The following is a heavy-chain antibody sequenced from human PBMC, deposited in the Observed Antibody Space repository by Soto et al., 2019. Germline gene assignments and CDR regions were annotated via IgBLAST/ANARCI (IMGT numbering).Heavy chain of an antibody. CDR1: GFTFSTYG. J-gene: IGHJ4*02. D-gene: IGHD5-18*01. Sequence: PGGFLRLSCAASGFTFSTYGMHWVRQTPGKGLEWVAAISSDGNNKYYADSVKGRFTISRDNSKNTLYLQMNRLRVEDAAVFYCAKGGYSYGFCDYWGQGTLVTVS. CDR3: AKGGYSYGFCDY. V-gene: IGHV3-30*18. CDR2: ISSDGNNK.